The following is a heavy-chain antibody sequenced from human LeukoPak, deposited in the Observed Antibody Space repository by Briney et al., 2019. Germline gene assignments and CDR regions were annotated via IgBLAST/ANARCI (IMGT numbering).Heavy chain of an antibody. CDR3: ARDSVSVAKIAYYSYYLDV. V-gene: IGHV1-2*02. CDR2: INPNSGGT. D-gene: IGHD3-22*01. CDR1: GYTFTGYY. Sequence: ASVNVSCKASGYTFTGYYMHWVRQAPGQGLDWMGWINPNSGGTNYAQKLQGRVTMTTDTSTSTAYMEPRSLRSDDTAVYYFARDSVSVAKIAYYSYYLDVWGKGTKVTVSS. J-gene: IGHJ6*03.